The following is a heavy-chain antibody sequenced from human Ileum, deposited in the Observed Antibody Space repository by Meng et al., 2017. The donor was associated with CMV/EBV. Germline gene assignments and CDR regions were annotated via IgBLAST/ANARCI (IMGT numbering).Heavy chain of an antibody. CDR1: GDSVSSNSAV. V-gene: IGHV6-1*01. Sequence: SETLSLTCAISGDSVSSNSAVWSWIRQSPSRGLEWLGRTNYRSKWYNDYAVSVSSQITINPDKSKNQFSLQMNSVTPENTAVYYCAGDRYYYNSGRRASNYYGMDVWGQGTTVTVSS. D-gene: IGHD3-22*01. CDR3: AGDRYYYNSGRRASNYYGMDV. J-gene: IGHJ6*02. CDR2: TNYRSKWYN.